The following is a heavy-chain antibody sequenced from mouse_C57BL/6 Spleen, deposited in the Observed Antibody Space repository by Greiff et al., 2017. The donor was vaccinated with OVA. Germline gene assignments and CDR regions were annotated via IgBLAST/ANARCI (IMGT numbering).Heavy chain of an antibody. D-gene: IGHD1-1*01. J-gene: IGHJ2*01. CDR3: RATVVAPYYCDD. CDR1: GYTFTDYE. V-gene: IGHV1-15*01. Sequence: QVQLQQSGAELVRPGASVTLSCKASGYTFTDYEMHWVKQTPVHGLEWIGAIDPETGGTAYNQKFKGKAILTADKSSSTAYMELRSLTSEDSAVYYCRATVVAPYYCDDWGQGTTLTVSS. CDR2: IDPETGGT.